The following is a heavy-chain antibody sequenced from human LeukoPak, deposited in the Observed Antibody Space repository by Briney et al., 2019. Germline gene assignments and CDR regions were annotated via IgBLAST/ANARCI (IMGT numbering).Heavy chain of an antibody. CDR2: ISWSSGSI. J-gene: IGHJ4*02. D-gene: IGHD3-10*01. CDR3: ARGFGELLRGLDY. V-gene: IGHV3-9*01. CDR1: GCTFDDYA. Sequence: GGSLRLSCAASGCTFDDYAMHWVRQAPGKGLEWVSGISWSSGSIGYAESAKGRFTTSREKAQNSLYLHMNSLRAPDTALYYCARGFGELLRGLDYWGQGTLVTVSS.